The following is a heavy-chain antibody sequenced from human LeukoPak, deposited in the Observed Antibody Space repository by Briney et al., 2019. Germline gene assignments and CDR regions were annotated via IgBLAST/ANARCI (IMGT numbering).Heavy chain of an antibody. J-gene: IGHJ4*02. Sequence: TGGSLRLSCSVSGFTFSTYVMHWVRQASGKGLEYVSAISSNGDNTYYADSVKGRFTISGDNSKNTLYLQMSSLRADDTAVYYCVRGTGYWGQGTLVTVSS. CDR1: GFTFSTYV. V-gene: IGHV3-64D*06. CDR3: VRGTGY. CDR2: ISSNGDNT.